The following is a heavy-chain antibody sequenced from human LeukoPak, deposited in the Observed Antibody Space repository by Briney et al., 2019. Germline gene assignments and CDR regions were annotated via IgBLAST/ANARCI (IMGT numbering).Heavy chain of an antibody. J-gene: IGHJ3*02. CDR3: ASYSGYSYGYAFDI. CDR2: IYYSGST. D-gene: IGHD5-18*01. V-gene: IGHV4-59*01. CDR1: GGSISSYF. Sequence: SETLSLTCTVSGGSISSYFWSWIRQPPGVGLVGIGYIYYSGSTNYNPSLKSRVTISVDTSKNQFSLKLSSVTAADTAVYYCASYSGYSYGYAFDIWGQGTMVTVSS.